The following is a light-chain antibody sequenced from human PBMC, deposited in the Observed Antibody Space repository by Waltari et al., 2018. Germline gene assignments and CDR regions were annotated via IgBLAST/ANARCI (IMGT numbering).Light chain of an antibody. CDR2: GGT. CDR3: QHYVRLPAT. Sequence: EIVLTQSPGTLSLSTGERATPSCRASQSASRALAWYQRKPGQAPRLLIYGGTRATGIPDRVSGSGSGTDFSLTISRLEPEDFAGYYCQHYVRLPATFGQGTKVEIK. V-gene: IGKV3-20*01. J-gene: IGKJ1*01. CDR1: QSASRA.